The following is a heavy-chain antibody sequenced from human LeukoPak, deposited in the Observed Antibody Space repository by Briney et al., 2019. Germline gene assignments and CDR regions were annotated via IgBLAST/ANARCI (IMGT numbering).Heavy chain of an antibody. CDR3: AREDSGGWRYFDS. CDR2: IYPDDSRT. J-gene: IGHJ4*02. V-gene: IGHV5-51*01. D-gene: IGHD6-19*01. Sequence: GESLKISCKGSGYRFTKSWIGWVRQMPGKGLEWLGIIYPDDSRTRYSPSFQGQVTISVDKSISTAYLQWSSLKASDTATYYCAREDSGGWRYFDSWGQGTLVTV. CDR1: GYRFTKSW.